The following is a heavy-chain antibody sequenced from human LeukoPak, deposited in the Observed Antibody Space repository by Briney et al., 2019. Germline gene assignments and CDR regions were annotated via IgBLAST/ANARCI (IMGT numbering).Heavy chain of an antibody. CDR3: ARVETTVTTPLDY. CDR1: GFTFSSYE. D-gene: IGHD4-17*01. V-gene: IGHV3-48*03. J-gene: IGHJ4*02. Sequence: PGGSLRLSCAASGFTFSSYEMNWVRQAPGKGLEWVSYISSSGSTIYYADSVKGRFTISRDNAKNSLYLQMNSLRAEDTAVYYCARVETTVTTPLDYWGQGTLVTVSS. CDR2: ISSSGSTI.